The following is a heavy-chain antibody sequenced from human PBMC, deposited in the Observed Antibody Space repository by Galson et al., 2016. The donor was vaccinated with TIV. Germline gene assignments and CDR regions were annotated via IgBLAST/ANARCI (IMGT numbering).Heavy chain of an antibody. CDR1: GVSTSSYY. Sequence: SETLSLTCSVSGVSTSSYYWSWIRQPPGKRLEWIGYISHSGNTNYNPTLKSRAPISVDTAKNQIYLRLTSVTPADTAVYYCARAIKSFGIIRPAPFDPWGQGTLVTVSS. D-gene: IGHD3-3*01. J-gene: IGHJ5*02. V-gene: IGHV4-59*13. CDR2: ISHSGNT. CDR3: ARAIKSFGIIRPAPFDP.